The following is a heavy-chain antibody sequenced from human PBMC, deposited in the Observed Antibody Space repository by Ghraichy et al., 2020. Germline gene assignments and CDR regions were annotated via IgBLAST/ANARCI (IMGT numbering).Heavy chain of an antibody. J-gene: IGHJ6*04. CDR3: SLMTTVTTNYYYGMDV. V-gene: IGHV4-31*03. CDR1: GGSISSGGYY. CDR2: IYYSGST. Sequence: SETLSLTCTVSGGSISSGGYYWSWIRQHPGKGLEWIGYIYYSGSTYYNPSLKSRVTISVDTSKNQFSLKLSSVTAADTAVYYCSLMTTVTTNYYYGMDVWGKGTTVTVSS. D-gene: IGHD4-11*01.